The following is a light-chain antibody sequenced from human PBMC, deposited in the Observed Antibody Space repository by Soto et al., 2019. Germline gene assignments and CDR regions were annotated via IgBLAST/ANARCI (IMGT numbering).Light chain of an antibody. CDR3: QQSFSAPWT. V-gene: IGKV1-39*01. J-gene: IGKJ1*01. CDR1: QHIARY. Sequence: DFQMTQSPSSLYASVGDRVTITCRASQHIARYLNWYQQKPGKAPKFLIYAASTLQSGVPSRFSGSGSGTEFTLPIDSLQPEDFANYFCQQSFSAPWTFGQVAKVEVK. CDR2: AAS.